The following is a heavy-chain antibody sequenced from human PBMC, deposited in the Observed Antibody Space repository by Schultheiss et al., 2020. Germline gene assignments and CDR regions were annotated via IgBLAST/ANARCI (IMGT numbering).Heavy chain of an antibody. D-gene: IGHD3-10*01. Sequence: GGSLRLSCVASGFTFSSYGMHWVRQAPGKGLEWVANIKQDGSEKYYVDSVKGRFTISRDNAKNSLYLQMNSLTAEDTAVYYCARDYYANGAFDIWGQGTMVTVS. CDR3: ARDYYANGAFDI. CDR1: GFTFSSYG. CDR2: IKQDGSEK. V-gene: IGHV3-7*01. J-gene: IGHJ3*02.